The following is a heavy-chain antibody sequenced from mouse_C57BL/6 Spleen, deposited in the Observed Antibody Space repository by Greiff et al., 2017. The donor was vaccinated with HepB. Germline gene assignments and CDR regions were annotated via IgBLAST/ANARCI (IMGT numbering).Heavy chain of an antibody. Sequence: VKLQESGPELVKPGASVKISCKASGYAFSSSWMNWVKQRPGKGLEWIGRIYPGDGDTNYNGKFKGKATLNADKSSSTAYMQLRSLTSEDSAVYFCASYYYDYERGYWGQGTTLTVSS. J-gene: IGHJ2*01. CDR2: IYPGDGDT. D-gene: IGHD2-4*01. CDR3: ASYYYDYERGY. CDR1: GYAFSSSW. V-gene: IGHV1-82*01.